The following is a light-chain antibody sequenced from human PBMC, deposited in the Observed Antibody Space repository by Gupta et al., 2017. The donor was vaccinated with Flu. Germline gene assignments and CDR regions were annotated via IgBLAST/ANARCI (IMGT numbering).Light chain of an antibody. Sequence: IQVTQSTSPLSTSVGDRVTITCRASQSISSYLNWYQQKPGKAPKLLIYAASSLQSGVPSRFSGSGSGTDFTLTISSLQPEDFATYYCQQSYSNPRTFGQGTKVEIK. J-gene: IGKJ1*01. V-gene: IGKV1-39*01. CDR3: QQSYSNPRT. CDR1: QSISSY. CDR2: AAS.